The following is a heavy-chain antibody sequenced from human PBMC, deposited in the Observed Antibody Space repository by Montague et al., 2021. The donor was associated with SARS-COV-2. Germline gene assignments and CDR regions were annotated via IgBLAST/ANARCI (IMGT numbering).Heavy chain of an antibody. D-gene: IGHD3-16*02. V-gene: IGHV4-34*01. J-gene: IGHJ5*02. CDR1: GGSFSGYY. CDR3: AGGYDYVWGSYRYLHWFDP. Sequence: SETLSLTCAVYGGSFSGYYWSWIRQPPGKGLEWIGEINHSGSTNYNPSLKSRVTISVYTSKNQFSLKLSSVTAADTAVYYCAGGYDYVWGSYRYLHWFDPWGQGTLVTVSS. CDR2: INHSGST.